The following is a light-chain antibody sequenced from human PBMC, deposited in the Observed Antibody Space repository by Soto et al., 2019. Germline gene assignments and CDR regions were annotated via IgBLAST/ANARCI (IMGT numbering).Light chain of an antibody. V-gene: IGKV3-20*01. CDR1: HSVTNFY. Sequence: IVVWQSXGTLSFYPAVXXXXXXXAFHSVTNFYLAGYQQKPXQTPTLLIYDASSXPTGIPNRFSGSGSGTDFTLTISSLEPEDFAVYYCHQYGASPPWTSGEGTKVDIK. CDR3: HQYGASPPWT. CDR2: DAS. J-gene: IGKJ1*01.